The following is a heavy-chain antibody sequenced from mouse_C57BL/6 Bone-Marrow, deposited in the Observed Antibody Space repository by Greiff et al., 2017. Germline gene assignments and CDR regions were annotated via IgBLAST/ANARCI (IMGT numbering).Heavy chain of an antibody. Sequence: VQLQQPGAELVKPGASVKLSCKASGYTFTSYWMHWVKQRPGQGLEWIGMIHPNSGSTNYNEKFKSKATLTVDKSSSTAYMQLSSLTSGDSAVYYCARYNWVPAWFAYWGQGTLVTVSA. V-gene: IGHV1-64*01. J-gene: IGHJ3*01. CDR2: IHPNSGST. CDR3: ARYNWVPAWFAY. D-gene: IGHD4-1*02. CDR1: GYTFTSYW.